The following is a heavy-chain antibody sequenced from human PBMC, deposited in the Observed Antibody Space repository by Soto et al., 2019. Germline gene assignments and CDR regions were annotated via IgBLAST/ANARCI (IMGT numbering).Heavy chain of an antibody. J-gene: IGHJ4*02. Sequence: QAQLVESGGGVVQPGRSLRLSCAASGFTFSSYAMHWVRQAPGKGLEWVAVISYDGSNKYYADSVKGRFTISRDNSKNTLYLQMNSLRAEDTAVYYCARASNGWYYDYWGQGTLVTVSS. CDR3: ARASNGWYYDY. V-gene: IGHV3-30-3*01. CDR1: GFTFSSYA. CDR2: ISYDGSNK. D-gene: IGHD6-19*01.